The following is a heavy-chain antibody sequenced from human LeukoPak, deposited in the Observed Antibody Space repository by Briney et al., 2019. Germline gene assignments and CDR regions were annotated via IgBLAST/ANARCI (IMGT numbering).Heavy chain of an antibody. D-gene: IGHD3-10*01. CDR1: GFTFSDYI. J-gene: IGHJ3*02. Sequence: GGSLRLSCAASGFTFSDYIMDWVRQAPGKGLEWVAVIWYDGSNKYYADSVKGRFTISRDNSKNTLYLQMNSLRAEDTAVYYCARSYYYGSGSYYQGAAHAFDIWGQGTMVTVSS. CDR2: IWYDGSNK. V-gene: IGHV3-33*08. CDR3: ARSYYYGSGSYYQGAAHAFDI.